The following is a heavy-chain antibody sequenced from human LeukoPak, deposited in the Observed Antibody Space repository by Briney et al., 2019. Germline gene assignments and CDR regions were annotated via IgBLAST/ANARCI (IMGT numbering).Heavy chain of an antibody. J-gene: IGHJ4*02. Sequence: PSETLSLTCAVYGGSFSGYYWSWIRQPPGKGLERIGEINLSGSTNYNPSLKSRVTISVDTSKNQFSLKLSSVTAADTAVYYCARGGITIFGVVIAYFDYWGQGTLVTVSS. CDR3: ARGGITIFGVVIAYFDY. D-gene: IGHD3-3*01. CDR1: GGSFSGYY. CDR2: INLSGST. V-gene: IGHV4-34*01.